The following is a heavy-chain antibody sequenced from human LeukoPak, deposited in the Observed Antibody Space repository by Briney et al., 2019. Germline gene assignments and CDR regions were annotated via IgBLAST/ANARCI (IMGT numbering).Heavy chain of an antibody. CDR2: FHPGDSES. CDR3: ARTIAFYYDSSSYMDF. CDR1: GYSFNSHW. V-gene: IGHV5-51*01. Sequence: GESLKISCKGSGYSFNSHWIGWVRQMPGKGLEWMGIFHPGDSESRYSPSFQGQVTMSADQSTTTAYLQWNSLKASDTAMYFCARTIAFYYDSSSYMDFWGQGTLVTVSS. J-gene: IGHJ4*02. D-gene: IGHD3-22*01.